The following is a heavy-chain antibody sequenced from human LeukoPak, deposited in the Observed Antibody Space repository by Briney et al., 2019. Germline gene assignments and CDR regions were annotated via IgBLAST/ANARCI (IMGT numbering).Heavy chain of an antibody. CDR1: GFTFSSYS. Sequence: GGSLRLSCAASGFTFSSYSMNWVRQAPGKGLEWVSSISSSSSYIYYADSVKGRFTISRDNAKNSLYLQMNSLRAEDTAVYYCAKDITIFGVVSYFDYWGQGTLVTVSS. CDR2: ISSSSSYI. CDR3: AKDITIFGVVSYFDY. V-gene: IGHV3-21*01. D-gene: IGHD3-3*01. J-gene: IGHJ4*02.